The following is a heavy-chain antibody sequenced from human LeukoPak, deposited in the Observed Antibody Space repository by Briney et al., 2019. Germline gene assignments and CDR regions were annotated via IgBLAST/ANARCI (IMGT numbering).Heavy chain of an antibody. V-gene: IGHV4-34*01. D-gene: IGHD7-27*01. CDR3: ARFYLGDDAFDI. J-gene: IGHJ3*02. CDR1: GGSFSGNC. CDR2: INHSGST. Sequence: SETLSLTCAVYGGSFSGNCWSWIRQPPGKGLEWIGEINHSGSTTYNPSLKSLVIILVDTSKNQFSLKLSSVTAADTAVYYCARFYLGDDAFDIWGQGTMVTVSS.